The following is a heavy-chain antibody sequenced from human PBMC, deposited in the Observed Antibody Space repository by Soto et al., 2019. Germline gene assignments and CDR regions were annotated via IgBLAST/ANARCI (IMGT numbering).Heavy chain of an antibody. V-gene: IGHV1-69*01. CDR3: ARDRDDYGSGNYYNRIDF. J-gene: IGHJ4*02. CDR1: GGILSTYA. CDR2: IIPLFGTP. D-gene: IGHD3-10*01. Sequence: QVQLVQSGAEVKKPGSSMKVSCKASGGILSTYAISWLRQAPGQGLEWMGGIIPLFGTPNYAQRFQGRVTITADESTSTAYMELSRLRSEDTAVYYCARDRDDYGSGNYYNRIDFWGQGTLVTVSS.